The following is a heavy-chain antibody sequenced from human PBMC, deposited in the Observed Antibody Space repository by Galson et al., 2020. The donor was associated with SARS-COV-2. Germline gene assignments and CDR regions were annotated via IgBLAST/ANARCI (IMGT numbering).Heavy chain of an antibody. V-gene: IGHV3-9*01. CDR3: AKDNSLGSGEYCFDY. D-gene: IGHD3-16*01. CDR1: GFTFDDYA. Sequence: GGSLRLSCAASGFTFDDYAMHWVRQAPGKGLEWVSGISWNSAGIAYADSVKGRFTISRDNAKNSLYLQLNSLRAEDTAMYYCAKDNSLGSGEYCFDYWGQGALVTVSS. J-gene: IGHJ4*02. CDR2: ISWNSAGI.